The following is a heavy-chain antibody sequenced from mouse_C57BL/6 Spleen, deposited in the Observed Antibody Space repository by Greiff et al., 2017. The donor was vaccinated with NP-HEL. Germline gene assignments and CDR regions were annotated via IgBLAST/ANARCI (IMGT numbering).Heavy chain of an antibody. CDR2: ISDGGSYT. J-gene: IGHJ3*01. V-gene: IGHV5-4*03. D-gene: IGHD1-1*01. CDR1: GFTFSSYA. Sequence: EVKVVESGGGLVKPGGSLKLSCAASGFTFSSYAMSWVRQTPEKRLEWVATISDGGSYTYYPDNVKGRFTISRDNAKNNLYLQMSHLKSEDTAMYYCARGNYGSSWIAYWGQGTLVTVSA. CDR3: ARGNYGSSWIAY.